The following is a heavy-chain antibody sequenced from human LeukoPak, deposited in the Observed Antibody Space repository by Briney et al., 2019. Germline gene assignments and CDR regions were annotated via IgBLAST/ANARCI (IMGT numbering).Heavy chain of an antibody. D-gene: IGHD3-22*01. J-gene: IGHJ5*02. Sequence: ASVKVSCKASGYTFTSYYMHWVRQAPGQGLEWMGIINPSGGSTSYAQKFQGRVTMTRDTSTSTVYMELSSLRSEDTAVYYYARFGLGFHSSHYYDSSGYYTNWFDPWGQGTQVTVSS. CDR1: GYTFTSYY. CDR2: INPSGGST. CDR3: ARFGLGFHSSHYYDSSGYYTNWFDP. V-gene: IGHV1-46*01.